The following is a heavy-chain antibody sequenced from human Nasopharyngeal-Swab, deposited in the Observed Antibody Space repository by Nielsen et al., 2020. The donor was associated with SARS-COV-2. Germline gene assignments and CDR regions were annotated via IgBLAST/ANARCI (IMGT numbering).Heavy chain of an antibody. CDR2: INHSGST. CDR1: GGSFSGYY. J-gene: IGHJ6*02. V-gene: IGHV4-34*01. Sequence: SQTLSLTCAAYGGSFSGYYWSWIRQPPGKGLEWIGEINHSGSTTYNPSLKSRVTISVDTSKNQFSLKLSSVPAADTAVYYCARGRCSSTSCRGCSGGSCYYGMDVWGQGTTVTVSS. CDR3: ARGRCSSTSCRGCSGGSCYYGMDV. D-gene: IGHD2-2*01.